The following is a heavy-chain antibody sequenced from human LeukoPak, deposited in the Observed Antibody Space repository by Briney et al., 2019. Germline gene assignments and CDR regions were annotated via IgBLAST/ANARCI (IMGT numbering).Heavy chain of an antibody. CDR2: ISSSGSTI. CDR1: GFTFSDYY. CDR3: AREDYDILTGYWADY. V-gene: IGHV3-11*04. D-gene: IGHD3-9*01. J-gene: IGHJ4*02. Sequence: GGSLRLSCAASGFTFSDYYMSWIRQAPGKGLEWVSYISSSGSTIYYADSVKGRFTISRDNAKNSLYLQMNSLRAEDTAVYYCAREDYDILTGYWADYWGQGTLVTVSS.